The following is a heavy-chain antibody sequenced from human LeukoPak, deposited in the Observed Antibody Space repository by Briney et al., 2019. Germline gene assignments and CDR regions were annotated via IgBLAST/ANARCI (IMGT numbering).Heavy chain of an antibody. CDR2: IYYSGST. D-gene: IGHD3-10*01. CDR3: AREREYYFDY. V-gene: IGHV4-39*02. Sequence: SETLSLTCTVSGVSITSGSYYWGWIRQPPGKGLEWIGSIYYSGSTYYNPSLKSRVTISVDTSNNQFSLRLDSVTAADTAVYYCAREREYYFDYWGQGTLVTVSS. CDR1: GVSITSGSYY. J-gene: IGHJ4*02.